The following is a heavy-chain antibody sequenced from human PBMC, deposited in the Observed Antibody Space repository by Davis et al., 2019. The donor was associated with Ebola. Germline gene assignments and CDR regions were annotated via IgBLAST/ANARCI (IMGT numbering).Heavy chain of an antibody. J-gene: IGHJ6*02. D-gene: IGHD4-17*01. CDR3: ARVYGDYYYYGMDV. V-gene: IGHV3-48*03. CDR1: GFTFSSYE. CDR2: ISSSGSTI. Sequence: GGSLRLSCAASGFTFSSYEMNWVRQAPGKGLEWVSYISSSGSTIYYADSVKGRFTISRDNAKNSLYLQMNSLRVEDTAVYYCARVYGDYYYYGMDVWGQGTTVTVSS.